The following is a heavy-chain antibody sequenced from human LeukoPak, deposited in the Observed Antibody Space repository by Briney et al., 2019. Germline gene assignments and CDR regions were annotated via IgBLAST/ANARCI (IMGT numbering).Heavy chain of an antibody. Sequence: GGSLRLSCAASGFTFSSYWMHWVRQAPGKGLVWVSRINSDGSSTSYADSVKGRFTISRDNSKNTLYLQMNSLRAEDTAVYYCARGNYGSGSYYQNNWFDPWGQGTLVTVSS. CDR2: INSDGSST. CDR1: GFTFSSYW. CDR3: ARGNYGSGSYYQNNWFDP. D-gene: IGHD3-10*01. J-gene: IGHJ5*02. V-gene: IGHV3-74*01.